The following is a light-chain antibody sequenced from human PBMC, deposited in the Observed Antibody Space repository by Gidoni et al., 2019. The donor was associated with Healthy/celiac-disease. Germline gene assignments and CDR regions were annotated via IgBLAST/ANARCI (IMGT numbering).Light chain of an antibody. CDR3: QSYDSSLSGSVV. J-gene: IGLJ2*01. CDR1: SSNIGAGYD. Sequence: QSVLTQPPSVSGAPGQRVTIYCTGSSSNIGAGYDVHWYQQLPGTAPKLLIYGNSNRPSGVPDRCSGSKSGTSASLAITGLQAEDEADYYCQSYDSSLSGSVVFGGGTKLTVL. CDR2: GNS. V-gene: IGLV1-40*01.